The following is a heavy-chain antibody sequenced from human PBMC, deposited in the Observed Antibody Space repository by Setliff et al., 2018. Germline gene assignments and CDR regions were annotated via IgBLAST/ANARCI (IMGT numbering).Heavy chain of an antibody. CDR3: ARRETYYNFWSGYYAY. CDR1: GGSISSSSYY. D-gene: IGHD3-3*01. CDR2: IYYSGST. J-gene: IGHJ4*02. V-gene: IGHV4-39*07. Sequence: PSETLSLTCTVSGGSISSSSYYWGWIRQPPGKGLEWIGSIYYSGSTYYNPSLKSRVTIPVDTSKNQFSLKLSSVTAADTAVYYCARRETYYNFWSGYYAYWGQGTLVTVS.